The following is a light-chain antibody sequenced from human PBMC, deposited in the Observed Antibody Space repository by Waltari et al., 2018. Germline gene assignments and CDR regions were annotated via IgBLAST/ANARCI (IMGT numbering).Light chain of an antibody. Sequence: QSVLTQPPSASGTPGQTVSISCSGGSSNIAVNTVNWYQQLPGMAPKLLINGNNQRPSGVPDRFSGSESGTSASLAISGLQSEDEADYYCAAWDDSLYGRVFGGGTKLTVL. CDR2: GNN. CDR3: AAWDDSLYGRV. J-gene: IGLJ2*01. CDR1: SSNIAVNT. V-gene: IGLV1-44*01.